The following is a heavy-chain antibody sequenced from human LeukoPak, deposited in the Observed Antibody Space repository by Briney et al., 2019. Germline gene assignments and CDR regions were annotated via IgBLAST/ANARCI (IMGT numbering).Heavy chain of an antibody. J-gene: IGHJ6*02. CDR1: GYTFTGYY. D-gene: IGHD2-2*02. CDR3: ARKTEDIVVVPAAIRGENYYYGMDV. CDR2: INPNSGGT. Sequence: ASVKVSCKASGYTFTGYYMHWVRQAPGQGLEWMGRINPNSGGTNYAQKFQGRVTMTRDTSISTAYMELSSLRSEDTAVYYCARKTEDIVVVPAAIRGENYYYGMDVWGQGTTVTVSS. V-gene: IGHV1-2*06.